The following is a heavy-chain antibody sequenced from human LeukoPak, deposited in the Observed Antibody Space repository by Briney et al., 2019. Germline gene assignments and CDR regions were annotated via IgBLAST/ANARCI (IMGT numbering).Heavy chain of an antibody. CDR2: INTDGSST. Sequence: GGSLRLSCAASGFTFSSYWMHWVRQAPGKGLVWVSRINTDGSSTSYADSVKGRFTNSRDNAKNTLYLQMNSLRAEDTAVYYCARATVTTSGNWFDPWGQGTLVTVSS. CDR1: GFTFSSYW. J-gene: IGHJ5*02. CDR3: ARATVTTSGNWFDP. D-gene: IGHD4-17*01. V-gene: IGHV3-74*01.